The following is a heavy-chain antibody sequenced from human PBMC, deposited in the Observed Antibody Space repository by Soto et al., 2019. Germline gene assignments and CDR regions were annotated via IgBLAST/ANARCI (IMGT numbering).Heavy chain of an antibody. V-gene: IGHV1-8*01. D-gene: IGHD5-18*01. J-gene: IGHJ6*02. CDR3: ATVFRMDTAASSYGMDV. CDR2: MNPKSGNT. CDR1: GYAFTSYD. Sequence: GASVKVSCKASGYAFTSYDINWVRQATGQGLEWMGWMNPKSGNTGYAQKFQGRVTMTKDTSTDTAYMELSSLRSEDTAVYYCATVFRMDTAASSYGMDVWGQGTTVTVSS.